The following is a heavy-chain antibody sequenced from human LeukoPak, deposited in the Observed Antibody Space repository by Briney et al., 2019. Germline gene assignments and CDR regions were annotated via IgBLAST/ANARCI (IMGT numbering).Heavy chain of an antibody. Sequence: SETLSLTCTVSGGSISSGSYYWSWTRQPAGKGLEWIGRMYSSGRTDYNPSLKSRVTISLDRSKNQFSLELTSVTAADTAVYFCARGPGRDSGEAFDIWGQGTMVTVSS. CDR1: GGSISSGSYY. CDR2: MYSSGRT. D-gene: IGHD6-19*01. V-gene: IGHV4-61*02. CDR3: ARGPGRDSGEAFDI. J-gene: IGHJ3*02.